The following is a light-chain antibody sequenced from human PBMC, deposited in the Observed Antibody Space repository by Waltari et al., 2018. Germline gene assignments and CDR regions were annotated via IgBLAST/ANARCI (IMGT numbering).Light chain of an antibody. CDR3: QQRSNWPYT. CDR2: DAS. J-gene: IGKJ2*01. Sequence: EIVLTQSPATLSLSPGERATLSCRASQTVRSYLAWYQQKPGQAPRLLIFDASSRAPGIPAKFSGSGSGTDFTLTVSNLGPEDFAVYYCQQRSNWPYTFGQGTRVEIK. V-gene: IGKV3-11*01. CDR1: QTVRSY.